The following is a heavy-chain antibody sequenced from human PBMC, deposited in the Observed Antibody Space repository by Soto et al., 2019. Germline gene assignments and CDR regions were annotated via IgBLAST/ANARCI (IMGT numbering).Heavy chain of an antibody. Sequence: QVQLVQSGAEVKKPGASVKVSCKASGYTFTSYGISWVRPAPGQGLEWMGWISGYNGNTKYAQKLQGRVTMTTDTSTSTAYVELRSLRSDDTAVYYCAGDLGGQIVDYWGQGTLVTVSS. CDR1: GYTFTSYG. CDR3: AGDLGGQIVDY. D-gene: IGHD1-26*01. V-gene: IGHV1-18*01. CDR2: ISGYNGNT. J-gene: IGHJ4*02.